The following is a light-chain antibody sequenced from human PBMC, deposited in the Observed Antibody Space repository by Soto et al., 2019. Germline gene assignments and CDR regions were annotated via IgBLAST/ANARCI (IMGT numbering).Light chain of an antibody. CDR1: SSDVGSYNL. J-gene: IGLJ1*01. CDR2: EVS. CDR3: CLYAGSSTYV. V-gene: IGLV2-23*02. Sequence: QYALTQPASVSGYPGQSITISCTRTSSDVGSYNLVSWYQQHPGKAPKLMIYEVSKRPSGVSNRFSGSKSGNTASLTISGLQADDEADYYFCLYAGSSTYVFGPGIKLT.